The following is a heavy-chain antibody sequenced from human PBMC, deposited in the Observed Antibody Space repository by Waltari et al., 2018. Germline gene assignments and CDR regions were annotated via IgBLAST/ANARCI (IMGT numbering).Heavy chain of an antibody. D-gene: IGHD3-16*01. V-gene: IGHV5-51*03. J-gene: IGHJ3*01. CDR2: IFPGDSDT. CDR3: ARHPLVWVASTQNAFDV. CDR1: GYRFASYW. Sequence: EVQLVQSGAEVRKPGESLKISCMGSGYRFASYWIGWVRQMPGKGLEWMWIIFPGDSDTRYSPSFQGHVTISADTSNSTAYLQLTNLKASDTAMYYCARHPLVWVASTQNAFDVWGQGTMVTVSS.